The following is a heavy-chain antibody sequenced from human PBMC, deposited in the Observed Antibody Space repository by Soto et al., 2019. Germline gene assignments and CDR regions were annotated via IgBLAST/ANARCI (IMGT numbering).Heavy chain of an antibody. Sequence: QVHLVQSGAEVKKPGASVKVSCKASGYIFTSYHMHWVRQAPGQGLEWVGVINPSGGRTTSAPKFQDRVTMTRDTSTSTVYMEVSSLRSEDTAVYYCARDGGTGYLDSWGQGTLVTVSP. CDR2: INPSGGRT. J-gene: IGHJ4*02. CDR3: ARDGGTGYLDS. CDR1: GYIFTSYH. D-gene: IGHD3-9*01. V-gene: IGHV1-46*01.